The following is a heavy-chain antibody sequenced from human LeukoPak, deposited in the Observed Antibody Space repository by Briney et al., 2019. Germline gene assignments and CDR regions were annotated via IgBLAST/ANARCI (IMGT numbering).Heavy chain of an antibody. D-gene: IGHD2-2*01. CDR3: ARDVVPAATAKGYYYGMDV. CDR2: MNPNSGNT. CDR1: EYTFISYD. J-gene: IGHJ6*02. Sequence: ASVKVSCKASEYTFISYDINWVRQATGQGLEWMGWMNPNSGNTGYAQKFQGRVTMTRNTSISTAYMELSSLRSEDTAVYYCARDVVPAATAKGYYYGMDVWGQGTTVTVSS. V-gene: IGHV1-8*01.